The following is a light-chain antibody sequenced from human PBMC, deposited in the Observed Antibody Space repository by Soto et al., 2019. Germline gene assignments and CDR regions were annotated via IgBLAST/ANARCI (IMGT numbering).Light chain of an antibody. CDR3: CSYAGSSVWV. CDR2: DVS. CDR1: SSDVGGYKY. V-gene: IGLV2-11*01. J-gene: IGLJ3*02. Sequence: QSVLTQPRSVSGSPGQSVIISCTGTSSDVGGYKYVSWYQQHPGKAPKLVIYDVSERPSGVPDRFSGSKSGNTASLTISGLQAEDEAAYHCCSYAGSSVWVFGGGTKLTVL.